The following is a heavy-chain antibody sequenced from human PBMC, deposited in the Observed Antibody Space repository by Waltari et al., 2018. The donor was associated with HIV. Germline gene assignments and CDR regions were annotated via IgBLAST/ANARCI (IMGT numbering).Heavy chain of an antibody. J-gene: IGHJ5*02. CDR2: MSDSGST. V-gene: IGHV4-39*01. CDR3: ARSFSGYSNYFDP. D-gene: IGHD4-4*01. Sequence: QLQLLESGPGLVKSSETLSLTCTVSGGSLTTSIYNWGWIRQPPGKGLEWIGSMSDSGSTYNNASLRSRLTISVDTSKNQFSLKLTSVTAADTAMYYCARSFSGYSNYFDPWGQGTLVTVSS. CDR1: GGSLTTSIYN.